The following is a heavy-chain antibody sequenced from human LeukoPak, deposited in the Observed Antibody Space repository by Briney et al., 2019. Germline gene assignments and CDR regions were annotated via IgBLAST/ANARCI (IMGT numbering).Heavy chain of an antibody. Sequence: GGSLRLSCEVSGFPFTLYNMNWVRQAPGKGLEWLSYISSSTNTIYYADSVKGRFTISRDNAKNSLYLQMNSLRAEDTAVYYCARDDGTLPYYYMDVWGKGTTVTVSS. V-gene: IGHV3-48*04. CDR1: GFPFTLYN. CDR3: ARDDGTLPYYYMDV. CDR2: ISSSTNTI. J-gene: IGHJ6*03.